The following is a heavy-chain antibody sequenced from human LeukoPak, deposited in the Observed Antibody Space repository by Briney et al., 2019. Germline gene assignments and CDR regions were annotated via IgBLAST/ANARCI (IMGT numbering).Heavy chain of an antibody. CDR2: IYYSGST. CDR1: GASISSYY. Sequence: KPSETLSLTCTVSGASISSYYWSWIRQPPGKGLEWIGYIYYSGSTNYNPSLKSRVTISVDTSKNQFSLKLSSVTAADTAVYYCARVRRGYSLAGHYYYYMDVWGKGTTVTISS. J-gene: IGHJ6*03. V-gene: IGHV4-59*01. CDR3: ARVRRGYSLAGHYYYYMDV. D-gene: IGHD5-18*01.